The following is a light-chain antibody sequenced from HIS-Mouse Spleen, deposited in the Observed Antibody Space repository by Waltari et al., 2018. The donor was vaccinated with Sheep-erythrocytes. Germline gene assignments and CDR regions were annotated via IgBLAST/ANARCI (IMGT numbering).Light chain of an antibody. Sequence: QSALTQPRPVSGSPAQSVTISCTGTSSDVGGSNYVSCYQQHPGKAPKLMIYDVSKRPSGVPDRFSGSKSGNTASLTISGLQAEDEADYYCCSYAGSYNHVFATGTKVTVL. CDR2: DVS. CDR1: SSDVGGSNY. CDR3: CSYAGSYNHV. V-gene: IGLV2-11*01. J-gene: IGLJ1*01.